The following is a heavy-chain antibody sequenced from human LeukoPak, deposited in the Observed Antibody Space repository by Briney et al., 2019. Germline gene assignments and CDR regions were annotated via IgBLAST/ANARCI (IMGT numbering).Heavy chain of an antibody. D-gene: IGHD3-10*01. CDR3: AREGSGIPGYFDY. V-gene: IGHV6-1*01. CDR1: GDSVSSNSDA. J-gene: IGHJ4*02. CDR2: TYYRSQWYN. Sequence: SQTLSLTCAISGDSVSSNSDAWNWIRQSPSRGLEWLGRTYYRSQWYNGYAVSMKSRITVNPDTSKNQFSLQLNSVTPEDTAVYFCAREGSGIPGYFDYWGQGTLVTVSS.